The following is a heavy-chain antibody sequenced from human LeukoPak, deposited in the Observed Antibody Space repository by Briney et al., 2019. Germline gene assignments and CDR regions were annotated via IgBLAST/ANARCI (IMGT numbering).Heavy chain of an antibody. CDR2: INHSGST. Sequence: SSETLSLTCAVYGGSFSGYYWSWIRQPPGKGLEWIGEINHSGSTNYNPSLKSRVTISVDTSKNQFSLKLSSVTAADTAVYYCARVPYYYDSSGLDYWGQGTLVTVSS. D-gene: IGHD3-22*01. CDR1: GGSFSGYY. CDR3: ARVPYYYDSSGLDY. V-gene: IGHV4-34*01. J-gene: IGHJ4*02.